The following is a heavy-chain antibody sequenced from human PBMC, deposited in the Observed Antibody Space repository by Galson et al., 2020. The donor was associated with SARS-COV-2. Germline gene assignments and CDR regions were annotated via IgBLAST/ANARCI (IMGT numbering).Heavy chain of an antibody. CDR2: ISSSSSTI. V-gene: IGHV3-48*02. CDR1: GFTFSSYS. J-gene: IGHJ6*02. Sequence: ESLKISCAASGFTFSSYSMNWVRQAPGKGLEWVSYISSSSSTIYYADSVKGRFTISRDNAKNSLYLQMNSLRDEDTAVYYCVSLAAAGTAYYYYGMDVWGQGTTVTVSS. D-gene: IGHD6-13*01. CDR3: VSLAAAGTAYYYYGMDV.